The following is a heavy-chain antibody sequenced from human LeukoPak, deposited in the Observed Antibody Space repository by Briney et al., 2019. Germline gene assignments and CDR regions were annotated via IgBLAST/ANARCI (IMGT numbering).Heavy chain of an antibody. J-gene: IGHJ4*02. Sequence: ASVKVSCKASGYTFTSYAMHWVRQAPGQRLEWMGWISAGNGNTKYSQKFQGRVTITRDTSASTAYMELSSLRSEDTAVYYCARVGGYSGYDPDYFDYWGQGTLVTVSS. CDR1: GYTFTSYA. CDR3: ARVGGYSGYDPDYFDY. D-gene: IGHD5-12*01. V-gene: IGHV1-3*01. CDR2: ISAGNGNT.